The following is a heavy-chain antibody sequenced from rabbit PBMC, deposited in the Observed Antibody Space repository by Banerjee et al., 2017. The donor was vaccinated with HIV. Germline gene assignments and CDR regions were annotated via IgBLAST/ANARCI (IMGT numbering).Heavy chain of an antibody. CDR3: ARHSPGGGYALNL. J-gene: IGHJ4*01. CDR2: IGIGSGST. CDR1: GFSFSSGHD. D-gene: IGHD6-1*01. Sequence: QEQLVESGGGLVQPEGSLTLTCTASGFSFSSGHDIFWVRQAPGKGLEWIGLIGIGSGSTYYASWAKGRFTISKTSSTTVTLQMTSLTVADTAIYFCARHSPGGGYALNLWGQGTLVTVS. V-gene: IGHV1S45*01.